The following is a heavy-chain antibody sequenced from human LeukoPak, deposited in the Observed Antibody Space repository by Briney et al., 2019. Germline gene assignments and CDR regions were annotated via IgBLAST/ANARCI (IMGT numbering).Heavy chain of an antibody. Sequence: ASVKVSCKASGYTFTSYGISWVLQAPGQGLEWMGWISAYNGNTNYAQKLQGRVTMTTDTSTSTAYMELRSLRSDDTAVYYCARGGRAITFGGVIALAFDYWGQGTLVTVSS. CDR1: GYTFTSYG. J-gene: IGHJ4*02. D-gene: IGHD3-16*02. CDR3: ARGGRAITFGGVIALAFDY. CDR2: ISAYNGNT. V-gene: IGHV1-18*01.